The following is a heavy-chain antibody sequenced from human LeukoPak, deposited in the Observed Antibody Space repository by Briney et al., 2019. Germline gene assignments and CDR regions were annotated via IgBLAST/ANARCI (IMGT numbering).Heavy chain of an antibody. V-gene: IGHV4-34*01. J-gene: IGHJ6*03. CDR3: ARLPYGSGSYKFYYYYMDV. Sequence: PSETLSLTCTVSGGSISSYYWSWIRQPPGKGLEWIGEINHSGSTNYNPSLKSRVTISVDTSKNQFSLKLSSVTAADTAVYYCARLPYGSGSYKFYYYYMDVWGKGTTVTISS. CDR2: INHSGST. D-gene: IGHD3-10*01. CDR1: GGSISSYY.